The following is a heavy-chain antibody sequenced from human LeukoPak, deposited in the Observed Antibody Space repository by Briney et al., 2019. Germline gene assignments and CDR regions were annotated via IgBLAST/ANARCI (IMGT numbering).Heavy chain of an antibody. Sequence: GGSLGLSCAVSGFTFSGFWMSWSRQAPGKGLEWVTSINSDGSEGYYADVVKGRFTISRDNAKNSLYLQINSLRAEDTAVYYCARSSYSSSSSVWGQGTMVTVSS. D-gene: IGHD6-6*01. V-gene: IGHV3-7*03. CDR3: ARSSYSSSSSV. J-gene: IGHJ3*01. CDR2: INSDGSEG. CDR1: GFTFSGFW.